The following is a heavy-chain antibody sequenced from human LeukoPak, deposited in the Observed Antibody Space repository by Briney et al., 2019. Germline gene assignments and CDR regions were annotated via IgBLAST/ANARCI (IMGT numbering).Heavy chain of an antibody. CDR1: GFTVSSNY. V-gene: IGHV3-53*01. J-gene: IGHJ4*02. CDR2: IYSGGTT. Sequence: PGGSLRLSCAASGFTVSSNYMSWVRQAPGKGLEWVSIIYSGGTTYYADSVKGRFTISRDNLKNTLYLQMNSLRAEDTAVYYCARGPAGYNWGQGTLVTFSS. CDR3: ARGPAGYN. D-gene: IGHD1-1*01.